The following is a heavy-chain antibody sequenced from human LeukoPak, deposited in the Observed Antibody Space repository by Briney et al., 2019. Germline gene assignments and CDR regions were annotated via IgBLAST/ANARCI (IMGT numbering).Heavy chain of an antibody. CDR2: IYYSGST. CDR1: GGSISSYY. Sequence: SETLSLTCAVSGGSISSYYWSWIRQPPGKGLEWIGYIYYSGSTNYNPSLKSRVTISVDTSKNQFSLKLSSVTAADTAVYYCARGTATTPYTPFDYWGQGTLVTVSS. CDR3: ARGTATTPYTPFDY. J-gene: IGHJ4*02. V-gene: IGHV4-59*01. D-gene: IGHD5-12*01.